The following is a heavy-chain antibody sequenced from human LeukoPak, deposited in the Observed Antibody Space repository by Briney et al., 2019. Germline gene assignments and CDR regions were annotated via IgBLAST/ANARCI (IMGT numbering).Heavy chain of an antibody. Sequence: SETLSLTCAVYGGSFSGCYWSWIRQPPGKGLEWIGEINHSGSTNYNPSLKSRVTISVDTSKNQFSLKLSSVTAADTAVYYCASARGDIVVVPAAIHLYFDYWGQGTLVTVSS. V-gene: IGHV4-34*01. CDR3: ASARGDIVVVPAAIHLYFDY. CDR2: INHSGST. D-gene: IGHD2-2*01. CDR1: GGSFSGCY. J-gene: IGHJ4*02.